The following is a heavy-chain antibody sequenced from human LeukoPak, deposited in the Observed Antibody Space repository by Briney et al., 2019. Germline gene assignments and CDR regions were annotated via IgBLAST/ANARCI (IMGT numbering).Heavy chain of an antibody. D-gene: IGHD1-20*01. V-gene: IGHV3-20*04. CDR1: GFTFDDYG. CDR3: ARWASGLTGTAGGGYFDY. CDR2: INWNSGST. Sequence: PGGSLRLSCAASGFTFDDYGMSWVRQAPGKGLEWVAGINWNSGSTGYADSVKGRFTISRDNAKNSLYPQMNSLRGEDTALYYCARWASGLTGTAGGGYFDYWGQGTLVTVSS. J-gene: IGHJ4*02.